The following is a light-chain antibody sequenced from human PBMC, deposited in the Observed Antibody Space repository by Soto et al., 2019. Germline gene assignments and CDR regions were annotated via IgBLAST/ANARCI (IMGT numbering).Light chain of an antibody. V-gene: IGLV1-44*01. CDR2: SDD. CDR3: CSYAGTSTLV. J-gene: IGLJ2*01. CDR1: SSNIGGNT. Sequence: QSVLTQPPSASGTPGQKVTISCSGSSSNIGGNTVNWYQQLPGTAPKLLIYSDDRRPSGVPDRFSGSKSDNTASLTISGLQADDEADYYCCSYAGTSTLVFGGGTQLTVL.